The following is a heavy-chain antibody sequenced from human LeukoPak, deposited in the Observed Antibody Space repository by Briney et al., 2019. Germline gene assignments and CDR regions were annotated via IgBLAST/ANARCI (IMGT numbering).Heavy chain of an antibody. D-gene: IGHD4-17*01. CDR1: GGSISSYY. V-gene: IGHV4-59*01. Sequence: SETLSLTCTVSGGSISSYYWSWIRQPPGKGLEWIGYIYYSGSTNYNPSLKSRVTISVDTSKNQFSLKLSSVTAADTAVYYCARFYGDYPFYYYYYYGMDVWGQGTTVTVSS. CDR3: ARFYGDYPFYYYYYYGMDV. J-gene: IGHJ6*02. CDR2: IYYSGST.